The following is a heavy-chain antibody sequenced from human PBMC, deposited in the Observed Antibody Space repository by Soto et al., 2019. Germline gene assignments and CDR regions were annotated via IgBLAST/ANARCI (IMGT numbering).Heavy chain of an antibody. CDR2: IRSKTNNKAT. J-gene: IGHJ5*02. Sequence: GETLRLTCAASGVTFSGSFLHWVRQVPGKGLEWVGRIRSKTNNKATAYAASVKGRFTISRDDSENTAYLQMDSLKTEDTAMYYCTRHEVDRNGWDLKWLGPWGQGT. CDR1: GVTFSGSF. D-gene: IGHD6-19*01. CDR3: TRHEVDRNGWDLKWLGP. V-gene: IGHV3-73*01.